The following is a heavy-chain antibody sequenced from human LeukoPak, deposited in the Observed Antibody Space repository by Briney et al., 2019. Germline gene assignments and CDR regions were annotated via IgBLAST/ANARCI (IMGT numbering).Heavy chain of an antibody. J-gene: IGHJ6*02. D-gene: IGHD6-25*01. Sequence: ASVKVSCKASGYSFTSYHMHWVRQAPGQGLEWMGIINPSGGSTSYAQKFQGRVTMTEDTSTDTAYMELSSLRSEDTAVYYCATHSGYGMDVWGQGTTVTVSS. CDR1: GYSFTSYH. V-gene: IGHV1-46*01. CDR3: ATHSGYGMDV. CDR2: INPSGGST.